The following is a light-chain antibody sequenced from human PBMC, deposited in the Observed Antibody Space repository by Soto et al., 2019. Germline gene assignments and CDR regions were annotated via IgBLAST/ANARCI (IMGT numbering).Light chain of an antibody. CDR1: QSVSSY. V-gene: IGKV3-11*01. CDR3: QQYNKWPRT. Sequence: EIVLTQSPATLSLSPGERATLSCRASQSVSSYLAWYQQKPGQAPRLLIYDASNRATGIPARFSGSGSGTDFTLTISSLQSEAFVVYYCQQYNKWPRTFGQGTKGDI. CDR2: DAS. J-gene: IGKJ1*01.